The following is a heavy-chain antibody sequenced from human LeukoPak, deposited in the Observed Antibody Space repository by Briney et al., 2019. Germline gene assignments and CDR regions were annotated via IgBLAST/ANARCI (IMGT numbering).Heavy chain of an antibody. CDR2: ISSSGSTI. CDR3: ARVAGDFWSGYYFDY. CDR1: GFTFSDYY. Sequence: GGSLRLSCAASGFTFSDYYMSWIRQAPGKGLERVSYISSSGSTIYYADSVKGRLTISRDNAKNSLYLQMNSLRAEDTAVYDCARVAGDFWSGYYFDYWGQGTLVTVSS. D-gene: IGHD3-3*01. V-gene: IGHV3-11*01. J-gene: IGHJ4*02.